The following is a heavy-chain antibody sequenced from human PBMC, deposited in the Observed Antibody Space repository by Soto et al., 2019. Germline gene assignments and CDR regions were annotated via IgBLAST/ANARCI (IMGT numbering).Heavy chain of an antibody. CDR2: INPNSGDT. CDR1: GYTFTGYY. Sequence: ASVKVSCKASGYTFTGYYVHWVRQAPGQGLEWMGWINPNSGDTYLAQRFQGRVTMNRDTSIGTAYMELRGLTSDDTAEYYCAKGGAIVAAGTRVYLYNAMDVWSQGTTVTVSS. J-gene: IGHJ6*02. D-gene: IGHD1-26*01. V-gene: IGHV1-2*02. CDR3: AKGGAIVAAGTRVYLYNAMDV.